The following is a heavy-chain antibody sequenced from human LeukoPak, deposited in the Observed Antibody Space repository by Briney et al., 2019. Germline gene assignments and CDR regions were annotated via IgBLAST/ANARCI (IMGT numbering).Heavy chain of an antibody. V-gene: IGHV4-34*01. CDR1: GGSFSGYY. D-gene: IGHD3-10*01. Sequence: KPSETLSLTCAVYGGSFSGYYWSWIRQPPGKGLEWIGEINHSGSTNYNPSLKSRVTISVDMSKNQFSLKLTSVSAADTAVYYCARDRAPVTMIRGAPGGFDPWGQGTLVTVSS. CDR3: ARDRAPVTMIRGAPGGFDP. CDR2: INHSGST. J-gene: IGHJ5*02.